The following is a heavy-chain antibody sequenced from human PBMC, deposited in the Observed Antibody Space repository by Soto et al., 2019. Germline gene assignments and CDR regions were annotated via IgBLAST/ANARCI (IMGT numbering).Heavy chain of an antibody. D-gene: IGHD1-7*01. Sequence: PGGSLRLSCAASVFTFSSYAMSWVRQAPGKGLEWVSAISGSGGSTYYADSVKGRFTISRDNSKNTLYLQMNSLRAEDTAVYYCAKDLYLNWNYAGGFDPWGQGTLVTVSS. CDR2: ISGSGGST. CDR3: AKDLYLNWNYAGGFDP. CDR1: VFTFSSYA. J-gene: IGHJ5*02. V-gene: IGHV3-23*01.